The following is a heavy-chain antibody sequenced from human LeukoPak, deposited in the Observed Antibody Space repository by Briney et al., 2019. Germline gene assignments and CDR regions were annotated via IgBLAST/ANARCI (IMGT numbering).Heavy chain of an antibody. Sequence: PSETLSLTCTVSGGSINTYHWSWIRQPPGKGLEWIGFIYYSGSTNYNASLKSRVTISVDTSKNQFSLKLSSVTAADTAVYYCARERFLEWLGIDYWGQGTLVTVSS. V-gene: IGHV4-59*12. CDR3: ARERFLEWLGIDY. D-gene: IGHD3-3*01. CDR1: GGSINTYH. J-gene: IGHJ4*02. CDR2: IYYSGST.